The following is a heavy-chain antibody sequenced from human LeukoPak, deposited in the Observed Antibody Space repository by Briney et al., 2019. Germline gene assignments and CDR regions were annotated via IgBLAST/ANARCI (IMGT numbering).Heavy chain of an antibody. V-gene: IGHV3-23*01. CDR2: ISGSGANI. Sequence: GGSLRLSCAVSGFTLSSYAMSWVRQAPGKGLEWVSGISGSGANIYYADSVKGRFTISRDNFKNTLYLQMNSMRAADTAVYYCAKGLDYYDSSGFDYWRQGTLVTVSS. CDR1: GFTLSSYA. CDR3: AKGLDYYDSSGFDY. J-gene: IGHJ4*02. D-gene: IGHD3-22*01.